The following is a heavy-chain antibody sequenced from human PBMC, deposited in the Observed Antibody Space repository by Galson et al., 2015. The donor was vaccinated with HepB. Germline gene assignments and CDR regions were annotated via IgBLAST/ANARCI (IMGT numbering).Heavy chain of an antibody. Sequence: CAASGFTFSSYGMHWVRQAPGKGLEWVAVISYDGSNKYYADSVKGRFTISRDNSKNTLYLQMNSLRAEDTAVYYCAKAGGYSGMDVWGQGTTVTVSS. D-gene: IGHD3-22*01. CDR2: ISYDGSNK. V-gene: IGHV3-30*18. J-gene: IGHJ6*02. CDR3: AKAGGYSGMDV. CDR1: GFTFSSYG.